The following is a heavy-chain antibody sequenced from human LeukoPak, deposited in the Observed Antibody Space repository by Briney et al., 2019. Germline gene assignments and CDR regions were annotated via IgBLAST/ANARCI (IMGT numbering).Heavy chain of an antibody. CDR2: ISGSGGST. CDR3: AKDLSGRWVPGALGH. J-gene: IGHJ4*02. V-gene: IGHV3-23*01. Sequence: GVSLRLSCAASGFTFSSYAMSWVRQAPGKGLEWVSAISGSGGSTYYADSVKGRFTISRDNSKNTLFLQMNSLRAEDTAVYYCAKDLSGRWVPGALGHWGQGTLVTVSS. D-gene: IGHD2-2*01. CDR1: GFTFSSYA.